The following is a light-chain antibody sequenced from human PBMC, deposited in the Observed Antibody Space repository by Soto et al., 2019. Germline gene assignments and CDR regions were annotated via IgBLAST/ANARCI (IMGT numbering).Light chain of an antibody. CDR2: SNN. Sequence: QSVLTQPPSASGTPGQRVTISCSGSSSNIGSNTVHWYQQLPGTAPKLLIYSNNQRPSGVPDRFSGSKSGTSASLAISGLQSEDEADYYCPAWDDSLNGVVFGGGTKLTVL. CDR1: SSNIGSNT. CDR3: PAWDDSLNGVV. V-gene: IGLV1-44*01. J-gene: IGLJ2*01.